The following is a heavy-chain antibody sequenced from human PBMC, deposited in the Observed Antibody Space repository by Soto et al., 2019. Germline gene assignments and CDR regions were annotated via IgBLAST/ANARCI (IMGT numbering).Heavy chain of an antibody. V-gene: IGHV1-69*06. CDR1: GGTFSSYA. CDR2: IIPIFGTA. Sequence: SVKVSCTASGGTFSSYAISWVRQAPGQGLEWMGGIIPIFGTANYAQKFQGRVTMTEDTSTDTAYMELSSLRSEDTAVYYCATDVGLRFYNWFDPWGQGTLVTVSS. CDR3: ATDVGLRFYNWFDP. D-gene: IGHD4-17*01. J-gene: IGHJ5*02.